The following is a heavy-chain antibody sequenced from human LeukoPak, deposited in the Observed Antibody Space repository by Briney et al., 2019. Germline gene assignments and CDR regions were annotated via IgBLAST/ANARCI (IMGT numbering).Heavy chain of an antibody. CDR2: INHSGST. CDR1: GGSFSGYY. CDR3: ARGGDYGVFDY. J-gene: IGHJ4*02. D-gene: IGHD4-17*01. V-gene: IGHV4-34*01. Sequence: PSETLSLTCAVYGGSFSGYYWSWIRQPPGKGLEWIGEINHSGSTNYNPSLKSRVTISVDTSKNQFPLKLSSVTAADTAVYYCARGGDYGVFDYWGQGTLVTVSS.